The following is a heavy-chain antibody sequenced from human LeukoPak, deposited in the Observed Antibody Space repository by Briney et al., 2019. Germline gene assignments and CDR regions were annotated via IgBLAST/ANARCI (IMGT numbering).Heavy chain of an antibody. Sequence: GGSLRLSCAASGFTLSRYWMHWVRQVPGKGLVWVSRIEPDGSRITYADSLKGRFTMSRDNAKHTLYLQMNSLRAEDTAVYYCARDFAGGDDYWGQGTLVTVSS. V-gene: IGHV3-74*01. CDR3: ARDFAGGDDY. D-gene: IGHD3-16*01. J-gene: IGHJ4*02. CDR2: IEPDGSRI. CDR1: GFTLSRYW.